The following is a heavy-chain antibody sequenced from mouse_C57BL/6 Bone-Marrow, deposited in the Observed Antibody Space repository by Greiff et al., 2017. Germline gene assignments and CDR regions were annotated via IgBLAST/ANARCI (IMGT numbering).Heavy chain of an antibody. J-gene: IGHJ2*01. D-gene: IGHD2-3*01. CDR2: IYPRGGST. CDR3: ARGDGYLLCFDY. V-gene: IGHV1-85*01. CDR1: GFTFTGYD. Sequence: QVQLQQSGPGLVKPGASVKLSCEASGFTFTGYDINWVKQRPGQGLEWIGWIYPRGGSTKYNEQFKGKATLTVDTSSSTAYMELHSLTSEDSAVYFCARGDGYLLCFDYWGQGTTLTVSS.